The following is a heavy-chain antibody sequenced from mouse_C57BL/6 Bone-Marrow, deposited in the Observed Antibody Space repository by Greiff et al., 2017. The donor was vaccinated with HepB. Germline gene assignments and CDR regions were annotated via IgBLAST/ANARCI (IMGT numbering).Heavy chain of an antibody. V-gene: IGHV7-3*01. D-gene: IGHD1-1*01. CDR1: GFTFTDYY. CDR2: IRNKANGYTT. J-gene: IGHJ2*01. CDR3: ARWTTVVGNPTLDY. Sequence: VQLKESGGGLVQPGGSLSLSCAASGFTFTDYYMSWVRQPPGKALEWLGFIRNKANGYTTEYSASVKGRFTISRDNSQSILYLQMNALRAEDSATYYCARWTTVVGNPTLDYWGQGTTLTVSS.